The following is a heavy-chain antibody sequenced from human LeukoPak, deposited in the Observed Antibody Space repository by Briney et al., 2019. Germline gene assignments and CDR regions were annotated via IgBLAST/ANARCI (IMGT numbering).Heavy chain of an antibody. J-gene: IGHJ4*02. D-gene: IGHD3-9*01. Sequence: GGSLRLSCATSGFIFSRYGMHWVRQAPGKGLEWVAVISNDGGDKYYADSVKGRFTISRDNSKNTLYLQMNSLRAEDTAVYYCAGGGQGYDILTGFFSWGQGTPVSVSS. CDR2: ISNDGGDK. V-gene: IGHV3-30*19. CDR3: AGGGQGYDILTGFFS. CDR1: GFIFSRYG.